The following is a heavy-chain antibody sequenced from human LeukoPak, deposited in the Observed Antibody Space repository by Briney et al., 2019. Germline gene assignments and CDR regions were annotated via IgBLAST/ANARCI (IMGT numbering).Heavy chain of an antibody. CDR3: ARSRGSQLLWGGGWFDL. Sequence: SETLSLTCTVSGGSVSSGSYYWSWIRQPPGRGLEWIVYIYYGRSTNYNPFLKSRVTISVNTSKNQFSLKLSSVTAADTAVYYCARSRGSQLLWGGGWFDLGGQGTLVTVSS. V-gene: IGHV4-61*01. D-gene: IGHD2-2*01. CDR1: GGSVSSGSYY. J-gene: IGHJ5*02. CDR2: IYYGRST.